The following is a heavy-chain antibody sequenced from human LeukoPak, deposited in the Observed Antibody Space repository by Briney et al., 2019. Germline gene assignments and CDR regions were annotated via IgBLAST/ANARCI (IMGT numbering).Heavy chain of an antibody. Sequence: GGSLRLSCAASGFTFSSYWMSWVRQAPGKELEWVANIKQDGSEKYYVDSVKGRFTISRDNAKNSLYLQMNSLRAEDTAVYYCARDRVGQWLIYYYGMDVWGQGTTVTVSS. CDR2: IKQDGSEK. CDR3: ARDRVGQWLIYYYGMDV. J-gene: IGHJ6*02. D-gene: IGHD6-19*01. CDR1: GFTFSSYW. V-gene: IGHV3-7*01.